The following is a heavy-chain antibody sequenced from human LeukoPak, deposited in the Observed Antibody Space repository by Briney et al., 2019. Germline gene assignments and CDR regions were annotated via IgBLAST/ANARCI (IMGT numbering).Heavy chain of an antibody. V-gene: IGHV4-39*07. Sequence: MASETLSLTCTVSGASISSSSYYWGWLRQPPGKGLEWIVSIYYSGSTYYNPSLKSRVTISVDTSKNQFSLKLSSVTAADTAVYYCARGNYGSGSFIYYFDYWGQGTLVTVSS. J-gene: IGHJ4*02. D-gene: IGHD3-10*01. CDR2: IYYSGST. CDR1: GASISSSSYY. CDR3: ARGNYGSGSFIYYFDY.